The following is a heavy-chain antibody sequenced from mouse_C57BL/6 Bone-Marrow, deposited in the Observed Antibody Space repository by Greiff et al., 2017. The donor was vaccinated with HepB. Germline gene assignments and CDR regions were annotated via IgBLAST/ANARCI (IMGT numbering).Heavy chain of an antibody. CDR2: IWWDDDK. CDR3: ARIRDGSSHWYFDV. D-gene: IGHD1-1*01. J-gene: IGHJ1*03. Sequence: QVQLKESGPGILQPSQTLSLTCSFSGFSLSTFGMGVGWIRQPSGKGLEWLAHIWWDDDKYYNPALKSRLTISKDTSKNQVFLKIANVDTADTATYYSARIRDGSSHWYFDVWGTGTTVTVSS. CDR1: GFSLSTFGMG. V-gene: IGHV8-8*01.